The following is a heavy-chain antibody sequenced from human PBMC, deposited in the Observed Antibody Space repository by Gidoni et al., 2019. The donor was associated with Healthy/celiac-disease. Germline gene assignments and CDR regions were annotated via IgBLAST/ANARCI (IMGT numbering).Heavy chain of an antibody. CDR1: GFTFTSSA. J-gene: IGHJ4*02. CDR3: AAGYSYGFGPDY. D-gene: IGHD5-18*01. CDR2: IVVGSGNT. V-gene: IGHV1-58*01. Sequence: QMQLVQSGPEVKKPGTSVKVSCKASGFTFTSSAVQWVRQARGQRLEWIGWIVVGSGNTNYAQKFQERVTITRDMSTSTAYMELSSLRSEDTAVYYCAAGYSYGFGPDYWGQGTLVTVSS.